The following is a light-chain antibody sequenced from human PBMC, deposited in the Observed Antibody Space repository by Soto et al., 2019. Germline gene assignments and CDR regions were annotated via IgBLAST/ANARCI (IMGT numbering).Light chain of an antibody. V-gene: IGKV3-11*01. J-gene: IGKJ3*01. CDR2: DAS. CDR3: LQYGRSPT. Sequence: VLTQSPATLSLSPGEKATLSCRASQTIGAYLAWYQHKPGQAPRLLIFDASHRASGVPPRFSGSGSGTDFTLTISSLEPEDSAVYYCLQYGRSPTFGPGTKVHIK. CDR1: QTIGAY.